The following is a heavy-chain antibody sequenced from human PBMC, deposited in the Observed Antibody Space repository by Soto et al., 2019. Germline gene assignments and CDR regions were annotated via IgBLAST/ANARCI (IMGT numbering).Heavy chain of an antibody. J-gene: IGHJ4*02. D-gene: IGHD3-22*01. CDR1: GGSISSGGCS. CDR3: ARGGVDYYDSSGYYFSPYYFDY. CDR2: IYHSGST. Sequence: SETMSVTCAVSGGSISSGGCSWSWIRQPPGKGLEWIGYIYHSGSTYYNPSLKSRVTISVDRSKNQFSLKLSSVTAADTAVYYCARGGVDYYDSSGYYFSPYYFDYWGQGTLVTVSS. V-gene: IGHV4-30-2*01.